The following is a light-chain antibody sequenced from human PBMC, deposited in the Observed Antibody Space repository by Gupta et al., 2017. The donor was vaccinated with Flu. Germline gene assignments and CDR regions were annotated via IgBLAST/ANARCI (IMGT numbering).Light chain of an antibody. Sequence: RVTIASSVSSFNIGSNNVNRCQQLPSTPPKILIYINNQRPSGVPDRFSVSKSGTSAALSSTWLQADDEADYFCAAFYDSRGGWVFGGGTRLTVL. CDR1: SFNIGSNN. J-gene: IGLJ3*02. CDR2: INN. V-gene: IGLV1-44*01. CDR3: AAFYDSRGGWV.